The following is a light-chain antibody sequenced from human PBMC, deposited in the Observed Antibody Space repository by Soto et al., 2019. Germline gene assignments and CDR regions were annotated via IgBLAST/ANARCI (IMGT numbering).Light chain of an antibody. CDR3: QQDYNLPPRFT. Sequence: PGERVTLSCRASQSVSSSYLTWYQQKPGQAPRLLIYGASTRATSIPARFSGSGSGTDFTLTISSLQPEDFAVYYCQQDYNLPPRFTFGPGTKVDIK. CDR2: GAS. CDR1: QSVSSSY. J-gene: IGKJ3*01. V-gene: IGKV3D-7*01.